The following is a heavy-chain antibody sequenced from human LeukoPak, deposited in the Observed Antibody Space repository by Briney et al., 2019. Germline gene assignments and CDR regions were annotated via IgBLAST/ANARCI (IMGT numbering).Heavy chain of an antibody. J-gene: IGHJ4*02. CDR3: ARERYSSGWYLDY. V-gene: IGHV3-48*03. Sequence: GGSLRLSCAASGFTFSSYEMNWVRQAPEKGLEWVSYISSSGSTIYYADSVKGRFTISRDNAKNSLYLQMNSLRAEDTAVYYCARERYSSGWYLDYWGQGTLVTVSS. CDR1: GFTFSSYE. CDR2: ISSSGSTI. D-gene: IGHD6-19*01.